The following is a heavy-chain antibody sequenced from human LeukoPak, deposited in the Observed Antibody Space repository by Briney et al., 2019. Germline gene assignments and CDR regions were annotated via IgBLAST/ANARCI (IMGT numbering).Heavy chain of an antibody. CDR1: GGSFSGYY. D-gene: IGHD6-13*01. CDR2: INHSGST. CDR3: ARVLRITPGIAAAGTGAEFDY. V-gene: IGHV4-34*01. Sequence: SETLSLTCAVYGGSFSGYYWSWIRQPPGKGLEWIGEINHSGSTNYNPSLKSRVTISVDTSKNQFSLKLSSVTAADTAVYYCARVLRITPGIAAAGTGAEFDYWGQGTLVTVSS. J-gene: IGHJ4*02.